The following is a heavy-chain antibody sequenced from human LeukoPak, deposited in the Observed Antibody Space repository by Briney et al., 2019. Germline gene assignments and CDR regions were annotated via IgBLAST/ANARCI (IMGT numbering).Heavy chain of an antibody. Sequence: GGSLRLSCAASGFTFSSYGMHWVRQAPGKGLEWVAVISYDGSNKYYADSVKGRFTISRDNSKNTLYLQMNSLRAEDTAVYYCAREGEEYSSGWLSYGMDVWGQGTTVTVSS. D-gene: IGHD6-19*01. CDR3: AREGEEYSSGWLSYGMDV. J-gene: IGHJ6*02. CDR2: ISYDGSNK. V-gene: IGHV3-30*03. CDR1: GFTFSSYG.